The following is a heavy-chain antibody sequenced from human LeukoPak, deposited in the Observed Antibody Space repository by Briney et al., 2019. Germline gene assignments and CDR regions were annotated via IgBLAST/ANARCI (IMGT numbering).Heavy chain of an antibody. Sequence: GGSLRLSCAASGFTFSSYSMNWVRQAPGKGLEWVSYISSSSSTIYYADSVKGRFTISRDNSKNTLYLQMNSLRAEDTAVYYCAKDWYGSGSLWGQGTLVTVSS. J-gene: IGHJ4*02. CDR3: AKDWYGSGSL. CDR1: GFTFSSYS. D-gene: IGHD3-10*01. V-gene: IGHV3-48*01. CDR2: ISSSSSTI.